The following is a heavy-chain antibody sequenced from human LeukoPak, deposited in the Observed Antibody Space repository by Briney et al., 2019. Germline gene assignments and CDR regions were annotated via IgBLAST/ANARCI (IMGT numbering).Heavy chain of an antibody. D-gene: IGHD4-17*01. V-gene: IGHV5-51*01. CDR2: IYPGDSDT. Sequence: GESLKISCKGSGYTFISHWIAWVRQMPGKGLDWMGIIYPGDSDTRYSPSFQGQVTISADKSISTAYLQWGSLKASDTATYYCAIIYADSRAFDYWGQGTLVTVSS. CDR1: GYTFISHW. J-gene: IGHJ4*02. CDR3: AIIYADSRAFDY.